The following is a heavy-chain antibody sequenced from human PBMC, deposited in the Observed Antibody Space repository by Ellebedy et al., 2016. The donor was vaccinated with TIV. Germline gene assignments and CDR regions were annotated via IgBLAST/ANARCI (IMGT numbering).Heavy chain of an antibody. Sequence: GESLKISCAASGFSFRSYWMTWVRQAPGKGLEWVANIYQDGSEIYYGDSVKGRFTISRDNAKNSLYLPMNSLKAEDTAVYFCARRGSYGDYAVQINSWLDSWGRGTLVTVSS. V-gene: IGHV3-7*01. CDR2: IYQDGSEI. CDR1: GFSFRSYW. CDR3: ARRGSYGDYAVQINSWLDS. D-gene: IGHD4-17*01. J-gene: IGHJ5*01.